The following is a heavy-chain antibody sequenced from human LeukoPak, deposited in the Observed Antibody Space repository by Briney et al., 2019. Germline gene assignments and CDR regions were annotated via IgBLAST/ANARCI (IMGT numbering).Heavy chain of an antibody. V-gene: IGHV4-59*01. CDR2: IYYSGST. Sequence: PSETLSLTCTVSGGSISSYYWSWIRQPPGKGLEWIGYIYYSGSTNYNPSLKSRVTISVDTSKNQFSLKLSSVTAADTAVYYCARAVVPAAMVSFDIWGQGTRVTVSS. CDR1: GGSISSYY. D-gene: IGHD2-2*01. J-gene: IGHJ3*02. CDR3: ARAVVPAAMVSFDI.